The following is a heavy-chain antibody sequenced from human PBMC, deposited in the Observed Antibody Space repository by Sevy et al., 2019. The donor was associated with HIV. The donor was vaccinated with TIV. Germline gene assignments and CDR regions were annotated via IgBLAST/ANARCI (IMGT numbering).Heavy chain of an antibody. V-gene: IGHV1-18*01. CDR3: ARGNCTGGSCSPGGF. CDR2: ISPLNGDT. D-gene: IGHD2-15*01. Sequence: ASVKVSCKTSGYTFTSYIISWVRQAPGQGLEWMGWISPLNGDTKYVQKFQGRVTMSIDTSTSTAYMDLRSLRSDDTAVHYCARGNCTGGSCSPGGFWGQGTLVTVSS. J-gene: IGHJ4*02. CDR1: GYTFTSYI.